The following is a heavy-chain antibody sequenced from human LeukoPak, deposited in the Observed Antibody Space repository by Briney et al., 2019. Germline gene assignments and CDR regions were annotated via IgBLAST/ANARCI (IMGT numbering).Heavy chain of an antibody. CDR1: GGSISSSSYY. CDR3: ARRTLTGYSYYFDY. D-gene: IGHD3-9*01. V-gene: IGHV4-39*01. Sequence: PSETLSLTCTVSGGSISSSSYYWGWIRQPPGKGLEWIGTIYYTGITYYNPSLKSRVTISVDTSKNQFSLKLSSVTAADTAVYYCARRTLTGYSYYFDYRGQGTLVTVSS. CDR2: IYYTGIT. J-gene: IGHJ4*02.